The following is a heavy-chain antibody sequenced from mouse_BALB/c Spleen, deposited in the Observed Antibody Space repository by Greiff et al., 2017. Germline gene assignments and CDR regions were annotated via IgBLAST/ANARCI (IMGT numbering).Heavy chain of an antibody. V-gene: IGHV5-17*02. CDR1: GFTFSSFG. D-gene: IGHD1-1*01. Sequence: DVMLVESGGGLVQPGGSRKLSCAASGFTFSSFGMHWVRQAPEKGLEWVAYISSGSSTIYYADTVKGRFTISRDNPKNTLFLQMTSLRSEDTAMYYCARSPIYYYGSSYVYAMDYWGQGTSVTVSS. J-gene: IGHJ4*01. CDR2: ISSGSSTI. CDR3: ARSPIYYYGSSYVYAMDY.